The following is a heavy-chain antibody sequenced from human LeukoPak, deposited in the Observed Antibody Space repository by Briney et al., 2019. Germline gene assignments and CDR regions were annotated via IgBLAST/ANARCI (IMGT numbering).Heavy chain of an antibody. V-gene: IGHV6-1*01. Sequence: SQTLSLTCAISGDSVSSNTAAWNWIRQSPSRGLEWLGRTYYRSKWYNDYTVSVKSRITVNPDTSKNQFSLQLNSVAPEDTAVYFCARGAAGAFDIWGQGTMVTVSS. J-gene: IGHJ3*02. CDR3: ARGAAGAFDI. CDR1: GDSVSSNTAA. CDR2: TYYRSKWYN. D-gene: IGHD2-15*01.